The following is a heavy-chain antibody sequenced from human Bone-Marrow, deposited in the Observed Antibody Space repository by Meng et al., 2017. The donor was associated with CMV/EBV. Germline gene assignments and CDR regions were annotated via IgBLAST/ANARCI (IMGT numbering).Heavy chain of an antibody. Sequence: SCAASGLTFTTYAMSWVRQAPGQGLEWVSVIGSGGTAYHEDSVKGRFTISRDNSKKTVYLQMNSLGAEDTAVYYCAAKMHGDYAFEYWGQGSLVTVSS. CDR1: GLTFTTYA. CDR2: IGSGGTA. V-gene: IGHV3-23*01. CDR3: AAKMHGDYAFEY. D-gene: IGHD4-17*01. J-gene: IGHJ4*02.